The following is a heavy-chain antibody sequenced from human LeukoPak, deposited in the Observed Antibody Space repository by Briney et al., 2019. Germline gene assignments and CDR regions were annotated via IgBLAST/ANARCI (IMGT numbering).Heavy chain of an antibody. V-gene: IGHV3-74*01. CDR1: GFTFSTYW. CDR2: INSDGSRT. Sequence: GGSLRLSCAASGFTFSTYWMHWVRQAPGKGLVWVSRINSDGSRTTYADSVKGRFTMSRDNAKNTLYLQMNSLRTEDTAVYYCARPETQYSSGLDGFDIWGQGTMVTVSS. D-gene: IGHD6-19*01. J-gene: IGHJ3*02. CDR3: ARPETQYSSGLDGFDI.